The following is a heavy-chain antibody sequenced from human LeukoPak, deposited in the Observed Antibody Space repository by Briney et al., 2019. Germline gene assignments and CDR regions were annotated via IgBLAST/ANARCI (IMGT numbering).Heavy chain of an antibody. Sequence: GGSLRLSCAASGFSFSNHGMHWVRQAPGKRLEWVAVIWDDGNNKRYANSVNGRFTISRDNSENTLYLQMNGLTAEDTAMYYCARDSYQDYYGRFDPWGQGALVIVSS. CDR1: GFSFSNHG. V-gene: IGHV3-33*01. D-gene: IGHD3-10*01. CDR3: ARDSYQDYYGRFDP. J-gene: IGHJ5*02. CDR2: IWDDGNNK.